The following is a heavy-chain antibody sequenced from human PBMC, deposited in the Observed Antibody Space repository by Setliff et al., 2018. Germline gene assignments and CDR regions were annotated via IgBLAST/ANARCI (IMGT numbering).Heavy chain of an antibody. CDR3: ARERIELWFGLDY. J-gene: IGHJ4*02. V-gene: IGHV4-39*07. D-gene: IGHD3-10*01. Sequence: SETLSLTCSVSGGYFASSSSHWGWIRQPPGKGLEWTGTIDNSGSTYYNPSLKSRVTISADTSKNQFSLKLTSVTAADTAVYYCARERIELWFGLDYWGQGTPVTVSS. CDR2: IDNSGST. CDR1: GGYFASSSSH.